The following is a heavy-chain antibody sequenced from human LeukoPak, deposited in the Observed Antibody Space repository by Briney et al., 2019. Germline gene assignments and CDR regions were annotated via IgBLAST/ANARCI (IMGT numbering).Heavy chain of an antibody. D-gene: IGHD3-22*01. CDR1: GFTFSNYA. Sequence: GGSLRLSCAASGFTFSNYAMSWVCQAPGKGLEWVSAISGSGGNTYYADSVKGRFTISRDNSKNTLYLQMNSLRAEDTAVYYWAKALHTYYYDRGLYYFDYWGQGTLVTVSS. J-gene: IGHJ4*02. CDR2: ISGSGGNT. V-gene: IGHV3-23*01. CDR3: AKALHTYYYDRGLYYFDY.